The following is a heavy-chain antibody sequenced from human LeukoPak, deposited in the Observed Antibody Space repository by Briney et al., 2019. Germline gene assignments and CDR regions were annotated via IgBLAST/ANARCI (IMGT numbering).Heavy chain of an antibody. CDR1: GESISSANYY. Sequence: SETLSLTCNVPGESISSANYYCTWIRQPAGKGLEWIGRIHSSGFANYNRSLKSRVTISRDTSKNQLSLKVSSVTAADTAVYFCVSSRVATPPYNYGMDVWGQGTTVVVSS. CDR3: VSSRVATPPYNYGMDV. D-gene: IGHD3-3*01. CDR2: IHSSGFA. J-gene: IGHJ6*02. V-gene: IGHV4-61*02.